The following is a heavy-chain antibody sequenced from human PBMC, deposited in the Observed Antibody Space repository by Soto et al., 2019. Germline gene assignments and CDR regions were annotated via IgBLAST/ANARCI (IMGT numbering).Heavy chain of an antibody. CDR3: ARLDDYGDSRAFDI. D-gene: IGHD4-17*01. J-gene: IGHJ3*02. CDR1: GGSISSYY. V-gene: IGHV4-59*08. Sequence: SETLSLTCTVSGGSISSYYWSWIRQPPGKGLEWIGYIYYSGSTNYNPSLKSRVTISVDTSKNQFSLKLSSVTAADTAVHYCARLDDYGDSRAFDIWGQGTMVTVSS. CDR2: IYYSGST.